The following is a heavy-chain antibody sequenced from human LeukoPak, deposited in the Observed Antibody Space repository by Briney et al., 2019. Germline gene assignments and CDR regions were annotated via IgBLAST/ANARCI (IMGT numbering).Heavy chain of an antibody. J-gene: IGHJ4*02. CDR2: IHYGGRT. CDR1: GVSISSYY. CDR3: ARPQTTGSSSPLGY. V-gene: IGHV4-59*01. D-gene: IGHD2-2*01. Sequence: SETLSLTCTVSGVSISSYYWIWIRQPPGKGLEWIGDIHYGGRTNYNPSLKSRVTTSLDTSKNQISLKLSSVTAADTAVYYCARPQTTGSSSPLGYWGQGTLVTVSS.